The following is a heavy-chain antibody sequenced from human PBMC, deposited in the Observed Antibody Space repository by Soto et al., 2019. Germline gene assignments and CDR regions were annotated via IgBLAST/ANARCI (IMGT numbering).Heavy chain of an antibody. CDR2: ISGSGGST. J-gene: IGHJ5*02. CDR1: GFTFSSYA. CDR3: AKCITMVRGVPNWFDP. V-gene: IGHV3-23*01. Sequence: PGGSLRLSCAASGFTFSSYAMSWVRQAPGKGLEWVSAISGSGGSTYYADSVKGRFTISRDNSKNTLYLQMNSLRAEDTAVYYCAKCITMVRGVPNWFDPWGQGTLVTVSS. D-gene: IGHD3-10*01.